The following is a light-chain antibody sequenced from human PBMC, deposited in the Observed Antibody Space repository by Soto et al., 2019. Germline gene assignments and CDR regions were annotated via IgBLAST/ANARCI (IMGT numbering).Light chain of an antibody. J-gene: IGKJ4*01. CDR1: ESVSSHY. Sequence: EIVLTQSPGTLSFAAGERATLSCRASESVSSHYIGWYQQRPGRAPRLLIYGTASRAPDIPDRFSGDGAGADFTLTISGLEPEDFAVYYCQHYGSSVTFGGGTKVDIK. V-gene: IGKV3-20*01. CDR2: GTA. CDR3: QHYGSSVT.